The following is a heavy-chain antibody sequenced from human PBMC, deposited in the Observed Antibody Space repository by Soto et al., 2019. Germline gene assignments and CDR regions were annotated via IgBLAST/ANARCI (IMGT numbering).Heavy chain of an antibody. CDR3: ARAQVWLRDYYYYVMDV. CDR2: IIPIFGTA. Sequence: QVQLVQSGAEVKKPGSSVKVSCKASGGTFSSYAISWVRQAPGQGLEWMGGIIPIFGTANYAQKFQGIVTITAKESTSTADMELSSLRTEDTAVYYCARAQVWLRDYYYYVMDVWGQGTTVTVSS. J-gene: IGHJ6*02. V-gene: IGHV1-69*01. CDR1: GGTFSSYA. D-gene: IGHD5-18*01.